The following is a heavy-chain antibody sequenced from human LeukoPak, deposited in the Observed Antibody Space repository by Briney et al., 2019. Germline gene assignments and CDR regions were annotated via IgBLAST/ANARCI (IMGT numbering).Heavy chain of an antibody. CDR2: ISYDGSNK. J-gene: IGHJ6*02. CDR3: ARGMVPGAYYYYYGMDV. Sequence: GRSLRLSCAASGFTFSSYAMHWVRQAPGKGLEWVAVISYDGSNKYYADSVEGRFTISRDNSKNTLYLQMNSLRAEDTAVYYCARGMVPGAYYYYYGMDVWGQGTTVTVSS. CDR1: GFTFSSYA. D-gene: IGHD6-13*01. V-gene: IGHV3-30*04.